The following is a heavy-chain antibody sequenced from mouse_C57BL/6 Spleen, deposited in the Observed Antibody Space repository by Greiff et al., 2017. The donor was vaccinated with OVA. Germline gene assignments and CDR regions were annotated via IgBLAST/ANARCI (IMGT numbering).Heavy chain of an antibody. J-gene: IGHJ4*01. V-gene: IGHV1-42*01. CDR1: GYSFTGYY. CDR2: INPSTGGT. Sequence: VQLQQSGPELVKPGASVKISCKASGYSFTGYYMNWVKQSPEKSLEWIGEINPSTGGTTYNQKFKGKATLTVDKSSSTAYMQLKSLTSEDSAVYYCARGDYDDDGEGCWGQGTSVTVSS. D-gene: IGHD2-4*01. CDR3: ARGDYDDDGEGC.